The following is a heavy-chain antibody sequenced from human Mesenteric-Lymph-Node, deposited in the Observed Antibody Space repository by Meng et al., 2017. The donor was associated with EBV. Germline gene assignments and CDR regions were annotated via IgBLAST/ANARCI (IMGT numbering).Heavy chain of an antibody. Sequence: QVQLVESGAEVEKPGASVRVSCKASGYTFTSYGISWVRQAPGQGLEWMGWISTYNGNTNYAQKVQGRVTMTRETSTSTAYMELRSLRSDDTAVYYCARGRRDYDSGSYPDIDYWGQGTLVTVSS. J-gene: IGHJ4*02. D-gene: IGHD3-10*01. CDR3: ARGRRDYDSGSYPDIDY. CDR1: GYTFTSYG. CDR2: ISTYNGNT. V-gene: IGHV1-18*01.